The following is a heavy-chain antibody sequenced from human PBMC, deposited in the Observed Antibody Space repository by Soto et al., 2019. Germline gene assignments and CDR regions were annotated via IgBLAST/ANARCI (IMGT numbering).Heavy chain of an antibody. CDR2: INPNSGST. Sequence: ASVKVSCKASGGTFSSYAISWVRQAPGQGLEWMGWINPNSGSTNYAQKFQGWVTMTRDTSISTAYMELSRLRSDDTAVYYCARDGSSYYGMDVWGQGTTVTVSS. CDR1: GGTFSSYA. V-gene: IGHV1-2*04. CDR3: ARDGSSYYGMDV. J-gene: IGHJ6*02. D-gene: IGHD1-1*01.